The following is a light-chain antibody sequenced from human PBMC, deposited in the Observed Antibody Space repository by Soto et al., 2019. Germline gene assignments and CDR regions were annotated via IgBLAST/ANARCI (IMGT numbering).Light chain of an antibody. CDR2: AAS. CDR1: QGIRND. J-gene: IGKJ1*01. V-gene: IGKV1-6*01. Sequence: AIQVTQSPSSLSASVGDRVTITCRASQGIRNDLGWYQQKPGKAPKLLIYAASNLQSGIPSRFSGSGSGTDFSVTISSLQPEDFATYYYLRDYYYPWTFGQGTKVDIK. CDR3: LRDYYYPWT.